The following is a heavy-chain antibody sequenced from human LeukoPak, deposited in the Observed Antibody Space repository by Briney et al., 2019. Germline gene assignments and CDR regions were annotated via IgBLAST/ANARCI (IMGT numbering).Heavy chain of an antibody. Sequence: SETLSLLCAVSGGSISSYYWSWIRQPPGKGLEWIGYIYTSGSTNYNPYLTSQVTISVDTSKNQFSLQLSSVTAADTAVYYSAREGRYCTNGVCYGGFWFDPWGQGTLVTVSS. V-gene: IGHV4-4*09. D-gene: IGHD2-8*01. CDR2: IYTSGST. J-gene: IGHJ5*02. CDR1: GGSISSYY. CDR3: AREGRYCTNGVCYGGFWFDP.